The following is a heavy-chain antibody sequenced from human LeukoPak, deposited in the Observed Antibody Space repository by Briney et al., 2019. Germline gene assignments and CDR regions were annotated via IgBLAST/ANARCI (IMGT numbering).Heavy chain of an antibody. Sequence: SETLSLTCTVSGGSISSYYWSCIRQPAGKGLEWMGRIYTSGSTNYNPSLKSRVTMSVDTSKNQFSLKLSSVTAADTAIYYCARDLAAHFDSWGQGTLVTVSS. D-gene: IGHD2-15*01. CDR1: GGSISSYY. V-gene: IGHV4-4*07. CDR3: ARDLAAHFDS. J-gene: IGHJ4*02. CDR2: IYTSGST.